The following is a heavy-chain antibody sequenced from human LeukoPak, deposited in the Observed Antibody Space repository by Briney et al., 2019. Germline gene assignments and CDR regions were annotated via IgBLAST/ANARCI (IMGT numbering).Heavy chain of an antibody. J-gene: IGHJ6*02. CDR2: IRSDGSKN. D-gene: IGHD3-10*01. Sequence: PGGSLRLSCVASGFTFTNYGMHWVRQAPGKGLEWVAFIRSDGSKNYYVDSVRGRFTISRDTSKNTLYLQMNTLRPEDTAVYYCTKASGRNLYGMDVWGQGTTVIVSS. V-gene: IGHV3-30*02. CDR3: TKASGRNLYGMDV. CDR1: GFTFTNYG.